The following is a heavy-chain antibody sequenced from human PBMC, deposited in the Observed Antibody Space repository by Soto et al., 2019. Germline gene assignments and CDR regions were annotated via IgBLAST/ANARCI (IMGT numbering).Heavy chain of an antibody. CDR2: ISFSGSNI. J-gene: IGHJ4*02. Sequence: EVQLVESGGGLVQPGGSLRLSCVASGFTFSSYSMNWVRQAPGKGLEWISHISFSGSNIYYAESVKGRFTISRDNAKNSLYLQMNSLRDDDTAVYYCARESSSSWFAYWGQGTLVTVSS. CDR1: GFTFSSYS. CDR3: ARESSSSWFAY. D-gene: IGHD6-13*01. V-gene: IGHV3-48*02.